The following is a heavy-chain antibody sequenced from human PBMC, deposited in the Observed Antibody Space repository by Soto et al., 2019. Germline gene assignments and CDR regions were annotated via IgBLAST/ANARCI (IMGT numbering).Heavy chain of an antibody. CDR2: IYYSGST. J-gene: IGHJ6*03. V-gene: IGHV4-39*01. Sequence: QLQLQESGPGLVKPSETLSLTCTVSGGSISSSSYYWGWIRQPPGKGLEWIGSIYYSGSTYYNPSLKSRVTISVDTSKNQFSLNLSSVTAPDTAVYYCARHPSDIVVMVATSIMDVWGKGTTVTVSS. CDR3: ARHPSDIVVMVATSIMDV. D-gene: IGHD2-15*01. CDR1: GGSISSSSYY.